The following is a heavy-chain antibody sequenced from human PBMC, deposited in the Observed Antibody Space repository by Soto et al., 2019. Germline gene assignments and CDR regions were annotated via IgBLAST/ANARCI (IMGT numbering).Heavy chain of an antibody. CDR1: GFTVSSNY. CDR2: IYSGGSS. Sequence: HPVGSLRLSCAASGFTVSSNYMSWVRQAPGKGLWWVSVIYSGGSSYYADSVKGRFTISRDNSKTTLYPQINSLRTEDTDEYYGWKDLHPRTRTDYWGQGTLVTISS. CDR3: WKDLHPRTRTDY. V-gene: IGHV3-53*01. J-gene: IGHJ4*02. D-gene: IGHD1-7*01.